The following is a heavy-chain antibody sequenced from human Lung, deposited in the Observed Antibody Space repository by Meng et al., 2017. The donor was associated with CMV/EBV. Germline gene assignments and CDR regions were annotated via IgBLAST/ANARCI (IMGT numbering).Heavy chain of an antibody. D-gene: IGHD3-16*01. J-gene: IGHJ4*02. CDR3: AKDVLLFGGANAYFDY. CDR1: GFTFDNYG. CDR2: IRHDGTNK. V-gene: IGHV3-30*02. Sequence: GESXKISXAASGFTFDNYGMHWVRQTPGKGLEWVAFIRHDGTNKYYGDSVKGRFTISRDNSKNTVYLQMNSLRPEETAIYYCAKDVLLFGGANAYFDYWGQRTLVTVSS.